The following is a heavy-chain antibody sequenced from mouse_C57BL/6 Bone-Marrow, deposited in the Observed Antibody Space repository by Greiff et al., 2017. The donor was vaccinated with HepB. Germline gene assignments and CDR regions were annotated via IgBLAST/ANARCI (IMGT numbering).Heavy chain of an antibody. CDR3: TRWESYYAMDY. V-gene: IGHV1-15*01. CDR1: GYTFTDYE. J-gene: IGHJ4*01. D-gene: IGHD4-1*01. CDR2: IDPETGGT. Sequence: VQLQQSGAELVRPGASVTLSCKASGYTFTDYEMHWVKQTPVHGLEWIGAIDPETGGTAYKQKFKGKAILTADKATSTAYMELRSLTSEDSAVYYCTRWESYYAMDYWGQGTSVTVSS.